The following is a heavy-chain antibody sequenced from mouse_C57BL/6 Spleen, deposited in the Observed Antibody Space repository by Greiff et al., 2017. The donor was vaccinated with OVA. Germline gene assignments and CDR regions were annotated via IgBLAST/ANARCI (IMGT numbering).Heavy chain of an antibody. V-gene: IGHV1-26*01. CDR2: INPNNGGT. J-gene: IGHJ1*03. CDR3: ADYYYGRSGYFDV. D-gene: IGHD1-1*01. Sequence: EVQLQQSGPELVKPGASVKISCKASGYTFTDYYMNWVKQSHGKSLEWIGDINPNNGGTSYNQKFKGKATLTVDKSSSTAYMELRSLTSEDSAVYYCADYYYGRSGYFDVWGTGTTVTVSS. CDR1: GYTFTDYY.